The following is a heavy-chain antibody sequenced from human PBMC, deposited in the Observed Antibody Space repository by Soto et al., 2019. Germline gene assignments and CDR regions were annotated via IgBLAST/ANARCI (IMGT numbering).Heavy chain of an antibody. V-gene: IGHV3-74*01. D-gene: IGHD3-22*01. CDR1: GFIFSNCW. CDR3: VRAIGHYGMDV. J-gene: IGHJ6*02. Sequence: LRLSCVASGFIFSNCWMHWVRQAPGMGLVWVSHINSDGSSTTYADSVKGRFTISRDNAKNTLYLQMNSLRAEDTAVYYCVRAIGHYGMDVWGRGTTVTVSS. CDR2: INSDGSST.